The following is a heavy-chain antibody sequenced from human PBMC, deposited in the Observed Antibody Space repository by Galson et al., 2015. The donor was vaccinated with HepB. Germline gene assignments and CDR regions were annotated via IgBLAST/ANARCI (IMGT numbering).Heavy chain of an antibody. CDR2: INHSGST. CDR3: ARARIKYSSSHYYYYGMDV. D-gene: IGHD6-6*01. J-gene: IGHJ6*02. CDR1: GGSFSGYY. V-gene: IGHV4-34*01. Sequence: SETLSLTCAVYGGSFSGYYWSWIRQPPGKGLEWIGEINHSGSTNYNPSLKSRVTISVDTSKNQFSLKLSSVTAADTAVYYCARARIKYSSSHYYYYGMDVWGQGTTVTVSS.